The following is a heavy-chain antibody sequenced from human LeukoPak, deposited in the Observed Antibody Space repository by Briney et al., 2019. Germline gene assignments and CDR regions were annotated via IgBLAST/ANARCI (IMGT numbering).Heavy chain of an antibody. J-gene: IGHJ3*02. Sequence: PGGSLRLSCAASGFTFGDYAMHWVRQAPGKGLEWVSYISSSGSTIYYADSVKGRFTISRDNAKNSLYLQMNSLRAEDTAVYYCARGYGDYRDAFDIWGQGTMVTVSS. CDR3: ARGYGDYRDAFDI. CDR1: GFTFGDYA. CDR2: ISSSGSTI. V-gene: IGHV3-48*03. D-gene: IGHD4-17*01.